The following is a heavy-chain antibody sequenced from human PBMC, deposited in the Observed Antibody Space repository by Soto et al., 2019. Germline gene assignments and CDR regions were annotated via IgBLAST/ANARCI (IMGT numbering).Heavy chain of an antibody. CDR3: ARGGPLCIQLWSFDD. CDR2: IYHSGST. CDR1: GYSISSGYY. J-gene: IGHJ4*01. D-gene: IGHD5-18*01. V-gene: IGHV4-38-2*01. Sequence: SETLSLTCAVSGYSISSGYYCGWIRQPPGKGLEWIGSIYHSGSTYYNPSLKSRVTISVDTSKNQFSLKLSSVTAADTAVYYCARGGPLCIQLWSFDDWGQGTLVTVSS.